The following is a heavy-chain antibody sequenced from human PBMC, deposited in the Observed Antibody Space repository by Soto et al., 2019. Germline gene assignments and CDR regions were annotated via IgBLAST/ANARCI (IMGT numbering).Heavy chain of an antibody. V-gene: IGHV6-1*01. CDR1: GDSVSNNSAA. J-gene: IGHJ6*02. D-gene: IGHD1-7*01. CDR3: ARDRRITGTTRYYYGMDV. CDR2: TYYRSKWYN. Sequence: SQTLSLTCVISGDSVSNNSAAWNWIRQSPSRGLEWLGRTYYRSKWYNDYAVSVKSRITINPDTSKNQFSLQLNSVTPEDTAVYYCARDRRITGTTRYYYGMDVWGQGTTVTVSS.